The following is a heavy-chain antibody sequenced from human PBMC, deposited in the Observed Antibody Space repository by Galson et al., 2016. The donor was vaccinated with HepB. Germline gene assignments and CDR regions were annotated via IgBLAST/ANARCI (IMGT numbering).Heavy chain of an antibody. D-gene: IGHD3-22*01. Sequence: SVKVSCKASGGTFSSYAIGWVRQAPGQGLEWMGGIIPIFGTTNYAQKFQGRVTISADESTSTDYMELSSLRSEDTAVYYCARASGYYDTSGYSSRIFDIWGQGTMVTVSS. J-gene: IGHJ3*02. V-gene: IGHV1-69*13. CDR1: GGTFSSYA. CDR3: ARASGYYDTSGYSSRIFDI. CDR2: IIPIFGTT.